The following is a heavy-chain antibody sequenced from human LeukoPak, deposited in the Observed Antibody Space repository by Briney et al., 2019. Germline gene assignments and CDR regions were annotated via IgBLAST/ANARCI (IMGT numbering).Heavy chain of an antibody. CDR1: GFTFSNYG. CDR3: ARIRGYSYGIDY. Sequence: GGSLRLSCAASGFTFSNYGMHWVRQAPGKGLEWVAVIWYDGSNKYYADSVKGRFTISRDNSRNTLYLQMNSLRAEDTAVYYCARIRGYSYGIDYWGQGTLVTVSS. D-gene: IGHD5-18*01. CDR2: IWYDGSNK. J-gene: IGHJ4*02. V-gene: IGHV3-33*01.